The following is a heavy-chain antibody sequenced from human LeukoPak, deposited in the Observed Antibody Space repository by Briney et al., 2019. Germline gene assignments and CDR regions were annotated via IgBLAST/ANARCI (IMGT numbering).Heavy chain of an antibody. D-gene: IGHD6-13*01. CDR3: ARETSSSPDY. CDR1: GFTFSSYS. CDR2: ISSSGSTI. V-gene: IGHV3-48*04. J-gene: IGHJ4*02. Sequence: GGSLRLSCAASGFTFSSYSMNWVRQAPGKGLEWVSYISSSGSTIYYADSVKGRFTISRDNAKNSLYLQMNSLRAEDTAVYYCARETSSSPDYWGQGTLVTVSS.